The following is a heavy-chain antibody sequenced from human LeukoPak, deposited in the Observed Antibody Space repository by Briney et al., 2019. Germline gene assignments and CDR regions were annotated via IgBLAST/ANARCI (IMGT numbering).Heavy chain of an antibody. J-gene: IGHJ4*02. D-gene: IGHD3-3*01. CDR3: ARGFLEWLLPGGFDY. V-gene: IGHV4-30-4*08. CDR2: IYYSGST. Sequence: PSETLSLTCTVSGGSISSGGYYWSWIRQLPGKGLEWIGYIYYSGSTYYNPSLKSRVTISVDTSKNQFSLKLSSVTAADTAVYYCARGFLEWLLPGGFDYWGQGTLVTVSS. CDR1: GGSISSGGYY.